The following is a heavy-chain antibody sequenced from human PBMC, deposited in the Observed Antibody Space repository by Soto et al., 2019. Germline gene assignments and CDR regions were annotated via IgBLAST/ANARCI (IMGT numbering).Heavy chain of an antibody. CDR2: LYYSGST. CDR3: ARGEDSSSLLFHY. CDR1: GGSISSYY. Sequence: SETLSLTCTVSGGSISSYYWSWIRQPPGKGLEWIGYLYYSGSTNYNPSLKSRVTISVDTSKTQFSLKLSSVTAADTAVYYCARGEDSSSLLFHYWGQGTLVTVSS. D-gene: IGHD6-13*01. V-gene: IGHV4-59*01. J-gene: IGHJ4*02.